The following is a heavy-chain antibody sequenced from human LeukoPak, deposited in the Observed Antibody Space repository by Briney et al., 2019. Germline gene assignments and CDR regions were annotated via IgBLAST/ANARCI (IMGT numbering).Heavy chain of an antibody. Sequence: GGSLRLSCAASGFTFSVAAMTWVRQAPGKGLEWVSLIGASGESTCYADSVKGRFTISRDNAKNTLYLQMNSLRAEDTTVYYCARTQAEPYYFDYWGQGTLVTVSS. V-gene: IGHV3-23*01. J-gene: IGHJ4*02. D-gene: IGHD1-14*01. CDR3: ARTQAEPYYFDY. CDR1: GFTFSVAA. CDR2: IGASGEST.